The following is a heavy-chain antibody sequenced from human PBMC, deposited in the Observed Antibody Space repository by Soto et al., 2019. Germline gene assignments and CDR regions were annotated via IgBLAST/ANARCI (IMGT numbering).Heavy chain of an antibody. CDR3: ARPIYTSSWLGYY. D-gene: IGHD6-13*01. CDR2: IIPIFGTA. CDR1: GGTFSSYA. Sequence: GASVKVSCKASGGTFSSYAISWVRQAPGQGLEWMGGIIPIFGTANYAQKFQGRVTITADKSTSTAYMELSSLRSEDTAVYYCARPIYTSSWLGYYWGQGTLATVSS. J-gene: IGHJ4*02. V-gene: IGHV1-69*06.